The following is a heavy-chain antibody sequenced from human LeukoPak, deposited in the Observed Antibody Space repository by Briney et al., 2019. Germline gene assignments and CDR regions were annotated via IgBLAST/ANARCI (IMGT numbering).Heavy chain of an antibody. V-gene: IGHV4-39*07. J-gene: IGHJ5*02. Sequence: KASETLSLTCTVSGGSISTSSYYWGWVRQPPGKGLEWIVNIFYSGSAYYSPSLKSRVTISVDTSKNQFSLKLSSVTAADTAVYYCAARMVRGVTPVNWFDPWGQGTLVTVSS. D-gene: IGHD3-10*01. CDR1: GGSISTSSYY. CDR3: AARMVRGVTPVNWFDP. CDR2: IFYSGSA.